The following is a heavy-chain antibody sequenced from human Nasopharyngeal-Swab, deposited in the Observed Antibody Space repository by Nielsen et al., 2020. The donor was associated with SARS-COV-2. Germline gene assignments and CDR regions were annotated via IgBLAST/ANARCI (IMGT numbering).Heavy chain of an antibody. V-gene: IGHV3-21*01. CDR2: ISSSSSYI. CDR3: ARARGITGTTFLDY. D-gene: IGHD1-7*01. J-gene: IGHJ4*02. Sequence: GGSLRLSCAASGFTFSSYSMNWVRQAPGKGLEWVSSISSSSSYIYSADSVKGRFTISRHNAKNSLYLQMNSLRAGDTAVYYCARARGITGTTFLDYWGQGTLVTVSS. CDR1: GFTFSSYS.